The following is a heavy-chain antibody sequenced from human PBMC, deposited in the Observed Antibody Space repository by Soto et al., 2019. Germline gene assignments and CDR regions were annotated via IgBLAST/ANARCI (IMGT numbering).Heavy chain of an antibody. D-gene: IGHD2-21*02. Sequence: GGSLRLSCSASGFTFSPSAIHWVRQAPGKGLEYVSGVSNNGGSTYYSDSVKGRFIISRDNSKNTLYLQMSSMTTEDTAVYYCVKDKGATIKKVTMDVWGQGTTVTVSS. CDR2: VSNNGGST. J-gene: IGHJ6*02. V-gene: IGHV3-64D*08. CDR3: VKDKGATIKKVTMDV. CDR1: GFTFSPSA.